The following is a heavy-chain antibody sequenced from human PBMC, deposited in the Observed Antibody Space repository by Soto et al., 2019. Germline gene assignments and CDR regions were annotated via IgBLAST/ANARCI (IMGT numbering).Heavy chain of an antibody. CDR3: TRGPGIRNAFSI. V-gene: IGHV1-69*01. CDR1: GDTFSSYS. Sequence: QVQLIQSGAALKRPGSSVKVSCKASGDTFSSYSITWLRQAPGQRLESMGGIIPIFAKPTYAQKFQGRVASAADDATITAYIELTTLRSEDTAVYYGTRGPGIRNAFSIRGKGTRHCVSS. CDR2: IIPIFAKP. J-gene: IGHJ3*02. D-gene: IGHD1-1*01.